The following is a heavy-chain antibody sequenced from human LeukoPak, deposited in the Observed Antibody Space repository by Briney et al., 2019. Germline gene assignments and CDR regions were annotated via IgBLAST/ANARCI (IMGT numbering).Heavy chain of an antibody. Sequence: TSSETLSLTCTVSGGSISSSSYHWGWIRQPPGKGLEWIGEINHSGSTNYNPSLKSRVTISVDTSKNQFSLKLSSVTAADTAVYYCARDYYGSGSYIGYWGQGTLVTVSS. D-gene: IGHD3-10*01. V-gene: IGHV4-39*07. CDR2: INHSGST. CDR1: GGSISSSSYH. CDR3: ARDYYGSGSYIGY. J-gene: IGHJ4*02.